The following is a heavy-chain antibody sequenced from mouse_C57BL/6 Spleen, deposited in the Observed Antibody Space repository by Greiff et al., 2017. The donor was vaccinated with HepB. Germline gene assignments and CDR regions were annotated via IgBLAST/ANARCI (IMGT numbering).Heavy chain of an antibody. CDR3: ARKYYYFDY. J-gene: IGHJ2*01. D-gene: IGHD5-1*01. V-gene: IGHV3-6*01. CDR1: GYSITSGYY. CDR2: ISYDGSN. Sequence: ESGPGLVKPSQSLSLTCSVTGYSITSGYYWNWIRQFPGNKLEWMGYISYDGSNNYNPSLKNRISITRDTSKNQFFLKLNSVTTEDTATYYCARKYYYFDYWGQGTTLTVSS.